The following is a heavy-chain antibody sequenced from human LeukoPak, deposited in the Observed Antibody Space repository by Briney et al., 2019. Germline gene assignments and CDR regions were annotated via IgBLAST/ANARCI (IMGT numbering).Heavy chain of an antibody. CDR2: IYYSEST. Sequence: SETLSLTCTASGGSISSGDYYWCWFRQPPGKGLEWIGCIYYSESTYYNPSLKSRVTISVDTSKNQFSLKLSSVTAADTAVYYCARDEFYYDSSGYYLTNAFDIWGQGTMVTVSS. J-gene: IGHJ3*02. CDR3: ARDEFYYDSSGYYLTNAFDI. V-gene: IGHV4-30-4*01. CDR1: GGSISSGDYY. D-gene: IGHD3-22*01.